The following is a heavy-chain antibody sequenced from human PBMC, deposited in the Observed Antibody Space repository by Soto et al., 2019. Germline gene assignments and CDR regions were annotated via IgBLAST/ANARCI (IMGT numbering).Heavy chain of an antibody. V-gene: IGHV4-31*03. J-gene: IGHJ6*03. CDR1: GGSISSGGYY. CDR3: ASLSRYYYYYMDV. Sequence: SETLSLTCTVSGGSISSGGYYWSWIRQHPGKGLEWIGYIYYIGSTYYNPSLKSRVTISVDTSKNQFSLKLSSVTAADTAVYYCASLSRYYYYYMDVWGKGTTVTVSS. CDR2: IYYIGST.